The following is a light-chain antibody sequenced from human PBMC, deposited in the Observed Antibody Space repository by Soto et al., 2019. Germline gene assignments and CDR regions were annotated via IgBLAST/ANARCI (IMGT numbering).Light chain of an antibody. Sequence: VLTQSRGTLSLSPGERATLSCRTSQSVSSSYLAWYQQKPGQAPRLLIHSASSRATGIPDRFSGSGSGTDFTLTISRLEPEDFAVYYCQQRSNWPRTFGQGTKVDIK. CDR1: QSVSSSY. V-gene: IGKV3D-20*02. J-gene: IGKJ1*01. CDR2: SAS. CDR3: QQRSNWPRT.